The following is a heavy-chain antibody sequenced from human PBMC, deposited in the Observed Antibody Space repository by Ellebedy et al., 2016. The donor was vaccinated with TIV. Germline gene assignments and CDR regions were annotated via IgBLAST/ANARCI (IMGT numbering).Heavy chain of an antibody. V-gene: IGHV1-18*01. CDR3: ARASIATPYFDY. CDR2: ISAYNGNT. D-gene: IGHD1-26*01. CDR1: GGTFSSYA. J-gene: IGHJ4*02. Sequence: ASVKVSXXASGGTFSSYAISWVRQAPGQGLEWMGWISAYNGNTNYAQKLQGRVTMTTDTSTSTAYMELRSLRSDDTAVYYCARASIATPYFDYWGQGTLVTVSS.